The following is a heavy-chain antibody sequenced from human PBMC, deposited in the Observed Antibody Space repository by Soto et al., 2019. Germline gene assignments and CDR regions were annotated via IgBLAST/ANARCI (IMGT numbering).Heavy chain of an antibody. J-gene: IGHJ6*03. CDR2: IIPILGIA. D-gene: IGHD2-2*02. CDR3: AREVVVVPAAIAQYYYYYMDV. CDR1: GGTFSSYT. Sequence: ASVKVSCKASGGTFSSYTISWVRQAPGQGLEWMGRIIPILGIANYAQKFQGRVTITADKSTSTAYMELSSLRSEDTAVYYCAREVVVVPAAIAQYYYYYMDVWGKGTTVTVSS. V-gene: IGHV1-69*04.